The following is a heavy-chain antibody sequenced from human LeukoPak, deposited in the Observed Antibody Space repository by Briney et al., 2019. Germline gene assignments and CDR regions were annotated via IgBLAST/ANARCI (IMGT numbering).Heavy chain of an antibody. J-gene: IGHJ4*02. D-gene: IGHD4-23*01. Sequence: SETLSLTCTVSGGSISTYYWSWIRQPPGKGLEWIGYIYHTGSTDYNPSLESRVTISVDTSKNHFSLKLNSVTAADTAVYYCARSYYGGSHQYYFDYWGQGTLVTVSS. CDR1: GGSISTYY. V-gene: IGHV4-59*08. CDR3: ARSYYGGSHQYYFDY. CDR2: IYHTGST.